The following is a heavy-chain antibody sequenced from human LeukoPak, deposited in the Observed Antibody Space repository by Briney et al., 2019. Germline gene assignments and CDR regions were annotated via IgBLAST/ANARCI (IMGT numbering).Heavy chain of an antibody. CDR1: GFTFSGSA. CDR3: TRPTYNWSSYYGMDV. J-gene: IGHJ6*02. V-gene: IGHV3-73*01. CDR2: IRSKANSYAT. Sequence: PGGSLKLSCAASGFTFSGSAMHWVRQASGKGLEWVGRIRSKANSYATAYAASVKGRFTISRDDSKNTAYLQMNSLKTEDTAVYYCTRPTYNWSSYYGMDVWGQGTTVTVSS. D-gene: IGHD1-20*01.